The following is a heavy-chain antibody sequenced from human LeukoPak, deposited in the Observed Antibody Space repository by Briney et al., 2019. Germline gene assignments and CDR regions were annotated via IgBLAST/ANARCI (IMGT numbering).Heavy chain of an antibody. Sequence: SETLSLTCTVLGGSISSYYWSWSRPPPGKGLEWVGYIYYSGSTNSTPSLKSRVTISVDTSKNQFSLKLSSVTAADTAVYYCARQGPNFDLWGRGTLVTVSS. J-gene: IGHJ2*01. CDR3: ARQGPNFDL. V-gene: IGHV4-59*08. CDR2: IYYSGST. CDR1: GGSISSYY.